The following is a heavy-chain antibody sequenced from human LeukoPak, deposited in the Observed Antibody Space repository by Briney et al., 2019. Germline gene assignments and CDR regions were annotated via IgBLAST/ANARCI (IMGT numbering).Heavy chain of an antibody. V-gene: IGHV1-18*01. CDR3: ARLKNYGDYGY. Sequence: GASVKVSCKASGYTFTSYGISWVRQAPGHGLEWMGWIYSYNGNTNYAQKFQGRVTMTTDTSTSTAYMELRSLRSDDTAVYYCARLKNYGDYGYWGQGTLVTVSS. CDR2: IYSYNGNT. J-gene: IGHJ4*02. CDR1: GYTFTSYG. D-gene: IGHD4-17*01.